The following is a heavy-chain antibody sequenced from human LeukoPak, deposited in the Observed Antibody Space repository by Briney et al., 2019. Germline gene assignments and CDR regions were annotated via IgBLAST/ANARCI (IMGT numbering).Heavy chain of an antibody. V-gene: IGHV3-21*01. CDR2: ISSSSSYI. CDR1: GFTFSSYS. D-gene: IGHD5-12*01. CDR3: ARVGYSGYDWKGGYYYYYGMDV. J-gene: IGHJ6*02. Sequence: GGSLRLSCAASGFTFSSYSMNWVRQAPGKGLELVSSISSSSSYIYYADSVKGRFTISRDNAKNSLYLQMNSLRAEDTAVYYCARVGYSGYDWKGGYYYYYGMDVWGQGTTVTVSS.